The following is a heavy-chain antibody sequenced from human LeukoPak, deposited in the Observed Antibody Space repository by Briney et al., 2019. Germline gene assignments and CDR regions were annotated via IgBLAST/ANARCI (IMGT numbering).Heavy chain of an antibody. V-gene: IGHV3-21*01. CDR2: ISSSSSYI. CDR1: GFTFDDHG. D-gene: IGHD4-17*01. Sequence: GGSLRLSCAASGFTFDDHGMNWVRQAPGKGLEWVSSISSSSSYIYYADSVKGRFTISRDNAKNSLYLQMNSLRAEDTAVYYCARDRRDYGDYEDAFDIWGQGTMVTVSS. CDR3: ARDRRDYGDYEDAFDI. J-gene: IGHJ3*02.